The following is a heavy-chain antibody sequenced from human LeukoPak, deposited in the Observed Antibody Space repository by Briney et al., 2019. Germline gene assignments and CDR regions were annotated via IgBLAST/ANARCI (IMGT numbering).Heavy chain of an antibody. CDR1: GGSISSYY. CDR2: IYYSGST. J-gene: IGHJ4*02. D-gene: IGHD3-9*01. Sequence: SETLFLTCTVSGGSISSYYWSWIRQPPGKGLEWIGYIYYSGSTNYNPSLKSRVTISVDTSKNQFSLKLSSVTAADTAVYYCARSITNYDILTGYGYWGQGTLVTVSS. CDR3: ARSITNYDILTGYGY. V-gene: IGHV4-59*01.